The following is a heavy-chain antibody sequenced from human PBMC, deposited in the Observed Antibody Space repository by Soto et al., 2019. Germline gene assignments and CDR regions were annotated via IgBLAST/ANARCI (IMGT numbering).Heavy chain of an antibody. J-gene: IGHJ4*02. V-gene: IGHV3-30*18. CDR3: AKEGQQLVLPRAFDY. Sequence: QVQLVESGGGVVQPGRSLRLSCAASGFTFSSYGMHWVRQAPGKGLEWVAVISYDGSNKYYADSVKGRFTISRDNSKNTLYLQMNSLRAEDTAVYYCAKEGQQLVLPRAFDYWGQGTLVTVSS. CDR2: ISYDGSNK. CDR1: GFTFSSYG. D-gene: IGHD6-13*01.